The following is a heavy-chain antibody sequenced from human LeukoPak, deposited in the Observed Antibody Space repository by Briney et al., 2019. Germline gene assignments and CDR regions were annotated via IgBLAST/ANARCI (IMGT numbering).Heavy chain of an antibody. D-gene: IGHD6-19*01. CDR1: GFTFSSYS. CDR2: ISRSNSYI. V-gene: IGHV3-21*01. CDR3: ARVGIPGEEYNSGWYGEYFQH. Sequence: GGSLRLSCAASGFTFSSYSMNWVRQAPGKGLEWVSSISRSNSYIYYADSVKGRFTISRDNAKNSLYLQMNSLRAEDTAVYYCARVGIPGEEYNSGWYGEYFQHWGQGTLVTVSS. J-gene: IGHJ1*01.